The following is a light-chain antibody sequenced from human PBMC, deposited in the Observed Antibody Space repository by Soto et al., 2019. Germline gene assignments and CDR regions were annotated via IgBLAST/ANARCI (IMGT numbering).Light chain of an antibody. CDR1: QSVSSY. J-gene: IGKJ1*01. Sequence: EIVLTQSPATLSLSPGERATLSCRASQSVSSYLAWYQQKPGQAPRLLIYDASNRATGIPARFSGSGSGTDFTLTISSLEPEDFAVYYCQQRSNLPPRWTVGQGTKLEIK. CDR2: DAS. V-gene: IGKV3-11*01. CDR3: QQRSNLPPRWT.